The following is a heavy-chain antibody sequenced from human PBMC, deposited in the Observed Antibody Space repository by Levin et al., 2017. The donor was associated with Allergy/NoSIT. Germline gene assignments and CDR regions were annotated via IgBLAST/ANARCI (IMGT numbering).Heavy chain of an antibody. V-gene: IGHV1-2*02. CDR2: INPNSGGT. D-gene: IGHD3-10*01. CDR3: ARDSDYYGSGSYYNPNSYNWFDP. Sequence: ASVKVSCKASGYTFTGYYMHWVRQAPGQGLEWMGWINPNSGGTNYAQKFQGRVTMTRDTSISTAYMELSRLRSDDTAVYYCARDSDYYGSGSYYNPNSYNWFDPWGQGTLVTVSS. J-gene: IGHJ5*02. CDR1: GYTFTGYY.